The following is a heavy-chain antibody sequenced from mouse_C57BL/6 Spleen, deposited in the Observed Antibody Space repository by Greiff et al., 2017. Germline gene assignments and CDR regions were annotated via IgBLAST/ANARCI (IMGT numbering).Heavy chain of an antibody. CDR2: INPGSGGT. CDR1: GYAFTNYL. J-gene: IGHJ4*01. Sequence: VQLVESGAELVRPGTSVKVSCKASGYAFTNYLIEWVKQRPGQGLEWIGVINPGSGGTNYNEKFKGKATLTADKSSSTAYMQLSSLTSEDSAVYFCARRAIIGYAMDYWGQGTSVTVSS. V-gene: IGHV1-54*01. CDR3: ARRAIIGYAMDY. D-gene: IGHD1-1*01.